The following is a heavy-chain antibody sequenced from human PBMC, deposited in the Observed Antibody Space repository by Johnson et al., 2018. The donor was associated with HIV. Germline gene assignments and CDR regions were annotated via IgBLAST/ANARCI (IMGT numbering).Heavy chain of an antibody. Sequence: QVQLVESGGGVVQPGRSLRLSCAASGFIFSSYAMHWVRQAPGEGLEWVAVISYDGTNKYYADSVKGRFTISRDNSKNTVYLQMNSLRADDTAMYYCARPLDWKDLSDALDIWGQGTMVSVSS. J-gene: IGHJ3*02. D-gene: IGHD1-1*01. CDR2: ISYDGTNK. CDR3: ARPLDWKDLSDALDI. CDR1: GFIFSSYA. V-gene: IGHV3-30-3*01.